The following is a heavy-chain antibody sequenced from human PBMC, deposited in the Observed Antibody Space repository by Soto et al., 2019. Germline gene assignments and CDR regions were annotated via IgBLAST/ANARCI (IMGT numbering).Heavy chain of an antibody. J-gene: IGHJ4*02. D-gene: IGHD3-16*01. CDR1: GFSLSPYW. CDR2: LSSDGFGA. V-gene: IGHV3-74*03. Sequence: VRLSCAASGFSLSPYWMHWVRQAPGRGLEWVSRLSSDGFGAAYADSVKGRFFISRDIARNTLFLQMNSLRADDTAVYYCARDLGGPDYWGRGTSVTVSS. CDR3: ARDLGGPDY.